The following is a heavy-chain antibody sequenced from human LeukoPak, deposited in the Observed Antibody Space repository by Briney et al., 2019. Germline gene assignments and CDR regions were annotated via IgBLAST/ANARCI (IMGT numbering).Heavy chain of an antibody. Sequence: SETLSLTCTVSGGSISSYYWSWIRQPPGKGLEWIGYIYTSGSTNYNPSLKSRVTISVDTSKNQFSLKLSSVTAADTAVYYCARDRSAEYFDLWGRGTLVTVSS. V-gene: IGHV4-4*09. D-gene: IGHD2-15*01. CDR1: GGSISSYY. J-gene: IGHJ2*01. CDR2: IYTSGST. CDR3: ARDRSAEYFDL.